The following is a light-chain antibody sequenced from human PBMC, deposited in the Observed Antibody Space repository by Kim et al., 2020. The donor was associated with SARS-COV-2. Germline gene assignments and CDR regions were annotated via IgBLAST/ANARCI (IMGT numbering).Light chain of an antibody. V-gene: IGKV3-15*01. CDR2: GAS. J-gene: IGKJ4*01. CDR3: LQYDKWPLT. Sequence: EMVMTQSPATLAVSPGERATLSCRASQSVSSNLAWYQQKPGQAPRLLIYGASARATGIPAMFSGSGSGTEFTLAISSLQSEDLAVYYCLQYDKWPLTFGGGTKVDIK. CDR1: QSVSSN.